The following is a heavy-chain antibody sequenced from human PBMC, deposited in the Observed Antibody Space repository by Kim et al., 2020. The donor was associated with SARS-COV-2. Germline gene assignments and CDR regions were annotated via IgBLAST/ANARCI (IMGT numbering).Heavy chain of an antibody. CDR3: AKDTNSRRWNEYFQH. V-gene: IGHV3-23*01. D-gene: IGHD3-22*01. CDR2: ISGSGDHT. Sequence: GGSLRLSCAASGFTFSTYAMTWVRQAPGKGLECVSGISGSGDHTYHADSVKDRFTISRDNSKNTQYLQMNSLRAEDTALYFCAKDTNSRRWNEYFQHWGQGTLVTVSS. J-gene: IGHJ1*01. CDR1: GFTFSTYA.